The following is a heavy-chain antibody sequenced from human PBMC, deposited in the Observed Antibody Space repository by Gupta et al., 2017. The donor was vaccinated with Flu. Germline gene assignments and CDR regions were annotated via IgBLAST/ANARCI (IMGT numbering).Heavy chain of an antibody. CDR3: ARVRAAAGTDYYYYGMDV. D-gene: IGHD6-13*01. Sequence: QVQLVQSGAEVKKPGASVKVSCKASGYTFTGYYMHWVRQAPGQGLEWMGWINPNSGGTNDAQKFQGWVTMTRDTSISTAYMELSRLRSDDTAVYYCARVRAAAGTDYYYYGMDVWGQGTTVTVSS. CDR1: GYTFTGYY. V-gene: IGHV1-2*04. J-gene: IGHJ6*02. CDR2: INPNSGGT.